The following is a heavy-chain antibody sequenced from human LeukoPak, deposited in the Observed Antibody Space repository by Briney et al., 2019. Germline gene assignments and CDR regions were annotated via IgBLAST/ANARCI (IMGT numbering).Heavy chain of an antibody. V-gene: IGHV1-8*03. Sequence: SVKVSCKASGCTFPSYVIHWVRQATRQGLAGMGWMNPNSGNTGYAQKFQGRVTITRNTSISTAYMELSSLRSEDRAVYYCARATLNYDILTGYLWFDPCGQGTQVTVSS. CDR1: GCTFPSYV. CDR2: MNPNSGNT. J-gene: IGHJ5*02. D-gene: IGHD3-9*01. CDR3: ARATLNYDILTGYLWFDP.